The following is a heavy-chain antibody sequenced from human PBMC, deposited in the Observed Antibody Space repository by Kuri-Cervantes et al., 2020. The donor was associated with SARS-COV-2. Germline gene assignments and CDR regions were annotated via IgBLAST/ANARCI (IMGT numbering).Heavy chain of an antibody. J-gene: IGHJ4*02. Sequence: GESLKISCAPSGFTFRNYGMHWVRLAPGKGLEWMAFIRYDGHSEDYADSVKGRFTVSRDNSKNTLYLQMNSLTTEDTAVYYCAKSNPHSDYYFDYWGQGTLVTDSS. CDR2: IRYDGHSE. V-gene: IGHV3-30*02. CDR1: GFTFRNYG. CDR3: AKSNPHSDYYFDY. D-gene: IGHD3-3*01.